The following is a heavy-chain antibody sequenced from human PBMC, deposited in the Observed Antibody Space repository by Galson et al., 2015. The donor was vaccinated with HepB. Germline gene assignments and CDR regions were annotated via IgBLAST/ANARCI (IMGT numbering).Heavy chain of an antibody. J-gene: IGHJ6*02. CDR1: GFTFSSYD. Sequence: SLRLSCAASGFTFSSYDLHWVRQAPGKGLEWVEVISYDGSNQYYADSVKGRITISRDNSKNTLYLQMNSLRAEDTAVYYCARESRGTAMAVYGMDVWGQGTTVTVSS. CDR2: ISYDGSNQ. CDR3: ARESRGTAMAVYGMDV. V-gene: IGHV3-30*04. D-gene: IGHD5-18*01.